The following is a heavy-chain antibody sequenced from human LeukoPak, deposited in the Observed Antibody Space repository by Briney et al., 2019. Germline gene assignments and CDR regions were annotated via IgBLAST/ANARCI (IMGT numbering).Heavy chain of an antibody. Sequence: GGSLRLSCAASGFTFSSYSMNWVRQAPGKGLEWVSSISSSSSYIYYADSVKGRFTISRDNAKNSLYLQMNSLRAEDTAVYYCARDPGSIAVAGFTDYWGQGTLVTVSS. D-gene: IGHD6-19*01. CDR2: ISSSSSYI. J-gene: IGHJ4*02. CDR3: ARDPGSIAVAGFTDY. V-gene: IGHV3-21*01. CDR1: GFTFSSYS.